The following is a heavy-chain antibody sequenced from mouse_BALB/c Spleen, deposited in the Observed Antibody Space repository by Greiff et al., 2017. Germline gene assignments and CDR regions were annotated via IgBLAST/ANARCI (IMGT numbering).Heavy chain of an antibody. J-gene: IGHJ3*01. D-gene: IGHD2-1*01. V-gene: IGHV1S22*01. Sequence: LKQPGSELVRPGASVKLSCKASGYTFTSYWMHWVKQRPGQGLEWIGNIYPGSGSTNYDEKFKSKATLTVDTSSSTAYMQLSSLTSEDSAVYYCTRSDGNYVPFAYWGQGTLVTVSA. CDR3: TRSDGNYVPFAY. CDR2: IYPGSGST. CDR1: GYTFTSYW.